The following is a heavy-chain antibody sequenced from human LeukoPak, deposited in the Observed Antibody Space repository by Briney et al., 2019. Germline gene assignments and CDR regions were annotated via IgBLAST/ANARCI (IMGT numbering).Heavy chain of an antibody. J-gene: IGHJ4*02. Sequence: ASVKVSCKASGYTFTSYDINWVRQAPGQGLEWMGWINPNSGGTNYAQKFQGRVTMTRDTSISTAYMELSRLRSDDTAVYYCARDSGGFWSGYYTDYWGQGTLVTVSS. CDR3: ARDSGGFWSGYYTDY. CDR2: INPNSGGT. V-gene: IGHV1-2*02. D-gene: IGHD3-3*01. CDR1: GYTFTSYD.